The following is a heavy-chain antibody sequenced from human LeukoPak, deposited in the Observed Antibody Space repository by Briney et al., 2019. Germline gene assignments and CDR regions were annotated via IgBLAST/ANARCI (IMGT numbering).Heavy chain of an antibody. V-gene: IGHV4-39*01. D-gene: IGHD4-23*01. CDR2: IHYSGGT. Sequence: SETLSLTCTVSGGSISSNDYYWGWIRQPPGKGLEWIGSIHYSGGTHYNSSLMSRVTISEDTSKNQFSLKLSSVTAADTAVYYCASPVVTPAFDIWGQGTMVTVSS. CDR1: GGSISSNDYY. CDR3: ASPVVTPAFDI. J-gene: IGHJ3*02.